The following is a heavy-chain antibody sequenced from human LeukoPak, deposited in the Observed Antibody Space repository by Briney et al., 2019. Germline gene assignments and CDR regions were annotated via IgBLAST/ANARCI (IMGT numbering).Heavy chain of an antibody. CDR2: INHSGST. Sequence: PSETLSLTCAVYGGSFSGYYWSWIRQPPGKGLEWIGEINHSGSTNYNPSLKSRVTISVDTSKNQFSLKLSSVTAADTAVYYCASYDFWSGWSDYWGQGTLVTVSS. D-gene: IGHD3-3*01. J-gene: IGHJ4*02. V-gene: IGHV4-34*01. CDR3: ASYDFWSGWSDY. CDR1: GGSFSGYY.